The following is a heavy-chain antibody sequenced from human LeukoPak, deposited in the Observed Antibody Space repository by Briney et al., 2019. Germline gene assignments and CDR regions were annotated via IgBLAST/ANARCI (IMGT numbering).Heavy chain of an antibody. V-gene: IGHV3-30*03. Sequence: GGSLRLSCAASGFTFSSYGMHWVRQAPGKGLEWVAVISYDGSDTYYADSVKGRFTISRDNSKNTLYLQMNSLRAEDTAVFYCARDFYPGYSSGSSGMDVWGQGTTVTVSS. J-gene: IGHJ6*02. CDR1: GFTFSSYG. CDR3: ARDFYPGYSSGSSGMDV. D-gene: IGHD6-19*01. CDR2: ISYDGSDT.